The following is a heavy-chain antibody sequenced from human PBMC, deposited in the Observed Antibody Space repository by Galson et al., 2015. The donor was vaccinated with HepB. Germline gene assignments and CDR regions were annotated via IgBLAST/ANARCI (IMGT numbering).Heavy chain of an antibody. Sequence: QSGAEVKKPGESLKISCKGSGYSFTSYWIGWVRQMPGKGLEWMGIIYPGDSDTRYSPSFQGQVTISADKSISTAYLQWSSLKASDTAMYYCARRPYYDFWSGYSQPFDYWGQGTLVTVSS. D-gene: IGHD3-3*01. V-gene: IGHV5-51*01. J-gene: IGHJ4*02. CDR2: IYPGDSDT. CDR1: GYSFTSYW. CDR3: ARRPYYDFWSGYSQPFDY.